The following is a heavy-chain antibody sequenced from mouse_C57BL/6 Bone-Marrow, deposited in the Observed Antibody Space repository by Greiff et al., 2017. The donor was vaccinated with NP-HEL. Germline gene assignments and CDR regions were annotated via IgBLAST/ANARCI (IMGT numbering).Heavy chain of an antibody. CDR3: TREGVADYAMDY. CDR1: GFTFSSYA. Sequence: EVQVVESGEGLVKPGGSLKLSCAASGFTFSSYAMSWVRQTPEKRLEWVAYISSGGDYIYYADTVKGRFTISRYNARNPLYLQMSSLKSEDTAMYYCTREGVADYAMDYWGQGTSVTVSS. D-gene: IGHD1-1*02. CDR2: ISSGGDYI. J-gene: IGHJ4*01. V-gene: IGHV5-9-1*02.